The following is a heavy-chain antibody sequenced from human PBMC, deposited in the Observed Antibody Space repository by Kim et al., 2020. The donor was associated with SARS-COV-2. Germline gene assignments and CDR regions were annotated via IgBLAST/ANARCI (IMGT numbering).Heavy chain of an antibody. CDR1: GFTFSSYA. Sequence: GGSLRLSCAASGFTFSSYAMHWVRQAPGKGLEWVAVISYDGSNKYYADSVKGRFTISRDNSKNTLYLQMNSLRAEDTAVYYCARDADYGSGAYGMDVWGQGTTVTVSS. V-gene: IGHV3-30*04. CDR3: ARDADYGSGAYGMDV. CDR2: ISYDGSNK. D-gene: IGHD3-10*01. J-gene: IGHJ6*02.